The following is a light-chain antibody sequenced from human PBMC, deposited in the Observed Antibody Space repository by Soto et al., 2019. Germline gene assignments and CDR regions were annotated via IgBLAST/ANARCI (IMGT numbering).Light chain of an antibody. Sequence: QSVLTQPPSVSGAPRQRVTISCSGSTSNIGKNAVNWFQQLPGKAPKLLIYYDDLLPSGVSDRFSGSKSGTSASLAIRGLQSEDEAAYYCAAWDDSLNGRVFGGGTKLTVL. CDR1: TSNIGKNA. CDR2: YDD. CDR3: AAWDDSLNGRV. V-gene: IGLV1-36*01. J-gene: IGLJ3*02.